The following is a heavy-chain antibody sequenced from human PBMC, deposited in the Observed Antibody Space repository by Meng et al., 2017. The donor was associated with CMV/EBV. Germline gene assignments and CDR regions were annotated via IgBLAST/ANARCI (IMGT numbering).Heavy chain of an antibody. V-gene: IGHV3-21*01. D-gene: IGHD2-15*01. J-gene: IGHJ4*02. CDR1: FSSYS. Sequence: FSSYSMSWARQAPGKGLEWVSSISSSSSYIYYADSVKGRFTISRDNAKNSLYLQMNSLRAEDTAVYYCARDPSGCSGGSCYPALFDYWGQGTLVTVSS. CDR3: ARDPSGCSGGSCYPALFDY. CDR2: ISSSSSYI.